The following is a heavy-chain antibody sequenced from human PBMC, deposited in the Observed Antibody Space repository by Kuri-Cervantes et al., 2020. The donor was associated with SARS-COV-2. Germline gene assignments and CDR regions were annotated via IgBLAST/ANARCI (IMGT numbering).Heavy chain of an antibody. CDR3: ARWTTDPVGDY. Sequence: SVKVSCKASGGTFSSYAISWVRQAPGQGLEWMGGIIPIFGTANYAQKFQGRVTITADESTSTAYMDLRSLRSADTAVYYCARWTTDPVGDYWGQGTLVTVSS. CDR1: GGTFSSYA. CDR2: IIPIFGTA. D-gene: IGHD1-1*01. V-gene: IGHV1-69*13. J-gene: IGHJ4*02.